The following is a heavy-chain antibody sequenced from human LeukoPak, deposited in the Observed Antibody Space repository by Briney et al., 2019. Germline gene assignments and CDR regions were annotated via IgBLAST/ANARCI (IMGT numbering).Heavy chain of an antibody. Sequence: SGTLSLTCSVSGDSISSADDYWSWIRQPPGRGLEWIGYVLFGGNTYYKSSLKSRVTISLDASTNQVSLKLRSVTAADTAVYYCARGGVPFDFWGPGALVTVSS. CDR2: VLFGGNT. J-gene: IGHJ4*02. CDR3: ARGGVPFDF. V-gene: IGHV4-30-4*01. CDR1: GDSISSADDY. D-gene: IGHD2-8*02.